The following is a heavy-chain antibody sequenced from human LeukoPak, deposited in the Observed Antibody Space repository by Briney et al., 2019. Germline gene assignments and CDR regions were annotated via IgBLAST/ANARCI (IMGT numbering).Heavy chain of an antibody. CDR2: ISGTGGTT. V-gene: IGHV3-23*01. Sequence: GGSLRLSCAASGFTFSSYGMSWVRQALGEGLEWVSYISGTGGTTYYADSVKGQFTISRENSKNTLYLQMNSLRAEDTAVYYCAKNGDRGAYCSGGSCYPYYYYYMDVWGKGTTVTISS. CDR1: GFTFSSYG. D-gene: IGHD2-15*01. CDR3: AKNGDRGAYCSGGSCYPYYYYYMDV. J-gene: IGHJ6*03.